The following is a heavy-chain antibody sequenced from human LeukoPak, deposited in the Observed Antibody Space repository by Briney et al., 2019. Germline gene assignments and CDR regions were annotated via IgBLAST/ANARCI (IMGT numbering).Heavy chain of an antibody. Sequence: SETLSLTCTVSGDSISRYYWSWIRQPAGQGLEWIGLIFGSGSTNYNPSLKSRVTMSVDRSKNQFSLKLTSVTAADTAVHYCARDIAGDWFDLWGQGTQVTVSS. CDR2: IFGSGST. CDR3: ARDIAGDWFDL. J-gene: IGHJ5*02. V-gene: IGHV4-4*07. D-gene: IGHD1-26*01. CDR1: GDSISRYY.